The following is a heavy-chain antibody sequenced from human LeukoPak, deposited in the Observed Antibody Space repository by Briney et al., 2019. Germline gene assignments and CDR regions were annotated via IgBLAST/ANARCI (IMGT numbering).Heavy chain of an antibody. V-gene: IGHV3-30*02. CDR3: ARDGRYFDWLLGDF. Sequence: PGGSLRLSCAVSGFTFSPYGMHWFRQAPGKGLEWVAFIRYDATNKYYTDSVKGRFTISRDNSNNTLYLQMNSLRLEDTAVYYCARDGRYFDWLLGDFWGLGTLVTVSS. CDR2: IRYDATNK. CDR1: GFTFSPYG. D-gene: IGHD3-9*01. J-gene: IGHJ4*02.